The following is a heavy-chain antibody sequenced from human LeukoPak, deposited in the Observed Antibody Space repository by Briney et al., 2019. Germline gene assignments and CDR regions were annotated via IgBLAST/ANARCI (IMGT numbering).Heavy chain of an antibody. V-gene: IGHV3-33*01. CDR2: IWYDGSNK. Sequence: GRSLRLSCAASGFTFSSYGMHWVRQAPGKGLEWVTVIWYDGSNKYYADSVKGRFTISRDNSKNTLYLQMNSLRAEDTAVYYCARAQREMSSYYYYCMDVWGKGTTVTVSS. J-gene: IGHJ6*03. CDR1: GFTFSSYG. D-gene: IGHD6-13*01. CDR3: ARAQREMSSYYYYCMDV.